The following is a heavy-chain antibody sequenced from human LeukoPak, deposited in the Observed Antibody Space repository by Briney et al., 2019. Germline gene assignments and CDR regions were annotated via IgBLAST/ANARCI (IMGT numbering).Heavy chain of an antibody. D-gene: IGHD3-22*01. V-gene: IGHV3-21*04. Sequence: GGSLRLSCAASGFSLKTYNMNWVPQAPGKGLEWVSSMTSSRYIYYADSVKGRFTISRDDANNLVFLQMHSLRAEDTAIYYCTRDQFFDYDNDDAFDVWGQGTKVIVSS. CDR3: TRDQFFDYDNDDAFDV. CDR2: MTSSRYI. CDR1: GFSLKTYN. J-gene: IGHJ3*01.